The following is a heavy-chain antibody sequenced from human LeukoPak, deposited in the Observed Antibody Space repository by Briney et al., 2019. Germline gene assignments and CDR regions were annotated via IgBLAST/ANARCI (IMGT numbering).Heavy chain of an antibody. Sequence: SETLSLTCTGSGGSISSYYWSWIRQPPGKGLEWIGYIYYSGSTNYNPSLKSRVTISVDTSKNQFSLRLRSVTAADTAVYYCARVTGYMIEDYFDYWGQGTLVTVSS. CDR2: IYYSGST. CDR3: ARVTGYMIEDYFDY. V-gene: IGHV4-59*01. J-gene: IGHJ4*02. D-gene: IGHD3-22*01. CDR1: GGSISSYY.